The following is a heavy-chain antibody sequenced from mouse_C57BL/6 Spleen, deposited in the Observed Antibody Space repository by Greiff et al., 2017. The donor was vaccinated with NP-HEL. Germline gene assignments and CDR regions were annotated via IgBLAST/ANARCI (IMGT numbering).Heavy chain of an antibody. J-gene: IGHJ2*01. D-gene: IGHD2-4*01. CDR2: INPSNGGT. CDR1: GYTFTSYW. CDR3: ARLGPIYYDYLFAY. V-gene: IGHV1-53*01. Sequence: QVQLKQPGTELVKPGASVKLSCKASGYTFTSYWMHWVKQRPGQGLEWIGNINPSNGGTNYNEKFKSKATLTVDKSSSTAYMQLSSLTSEDSAVYYCARLGPIYYDYLFAYWGQGTTLTVSS.